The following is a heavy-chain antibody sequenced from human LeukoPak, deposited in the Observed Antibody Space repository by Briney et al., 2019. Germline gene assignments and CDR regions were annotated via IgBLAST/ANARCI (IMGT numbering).Heavy chain of an antibody. CDR2: IYYSGST. CDR3: ARWDYYDSSGGNAFDI. Sequence: PSQTLSLACTVSGGSISSGDYYWSWIRQPPGKGLEWIGYIYYSGSTYYNPSLKSRVTISVDTSKNQFSLKLSSVTAADTAVYYCARWDYYDSSGGNAFDIWGQGTMVTVSS. CDR1: GGSISSGDYY. J-gene: IGHJ3*02. V-gene: IGHV4-30-4*08. D-gene: IGHD3-22*01.